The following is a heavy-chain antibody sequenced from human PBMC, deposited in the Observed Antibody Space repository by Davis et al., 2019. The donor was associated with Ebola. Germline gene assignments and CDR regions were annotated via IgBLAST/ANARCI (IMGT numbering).Heavy chain of an antibody. CDR3: ARGGGYSYEDY. D-gene: IGHD5-18*01. CDR2: ISSSSTI. J-gene: IGHJ4*02. CDR1: GFTFSNYR. Sequence: GESLKISCAASGFTFSNYRMNWVRQAPGKGLEWVSYISSSSTIYYADSVKGRFTISRDNAKNSLYLQMNSLRDEDTAVYYCARGGGYSYEDYWGQGTLVTVSS. V-gene: IGHV3-48*02.